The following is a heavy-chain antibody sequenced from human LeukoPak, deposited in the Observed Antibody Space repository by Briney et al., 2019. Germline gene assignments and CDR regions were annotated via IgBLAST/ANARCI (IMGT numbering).Heavy chain of an antibody. V-gene: IGHV3-53*01. Sequence: GGSLRLSCAASGFTVSSNYMSWVRQAPGKGLEWVSVIYSGGSTYYADSVKGRFTISRDNSKNTVYLQMNSLRAEDTAVYYCAREGLTMARGADVWGKGTTVTVSS. J-gene: IGHJ6*04. D-gene: IGHD3-10*01. CDR2: IYSGGST. CDR3: AREGLTMARGADV. CDR1: GFTVSSNY.